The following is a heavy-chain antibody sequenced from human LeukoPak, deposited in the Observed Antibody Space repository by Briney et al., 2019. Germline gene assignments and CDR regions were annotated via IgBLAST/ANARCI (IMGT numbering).Heavy chain of an antibody. CDR2: ISGSGGST. Sequence: GGSLRLSCAASGFTFSSYAMSWVRQAPGKGLEWVSAISGSGGSTYYADSVKGRFTISRDNSKNTLYLQMNSLRAKDTAVYYCAKEGAGYSSIPDWFDPWGQGTLVTVSS. V-gene: IGHV3-23*01. J-gene: IGHJ5*02. CDR1: GFTFSSYA. CDR3: AKEGAGYSSIPDWFDP. D-gene: IGHD6-13*01.